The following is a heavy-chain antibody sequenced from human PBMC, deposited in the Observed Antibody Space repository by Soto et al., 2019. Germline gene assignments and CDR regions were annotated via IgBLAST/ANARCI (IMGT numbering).Heavy chain of an antibody. D-gene: IGHD1-1*01. V-gene: IGHV3-7*03. CDR2: IKQDGSEK. CDR1: GFTFSSYW. CDR3: ARDQARRTTQYSYGMDV. Sequence: EVQLVESGGGLVQPGGSLRLSCAVSGFTFSSYWMSWVRQAPGKGLEWVANIKQDGSEKYYVDSVKGRFTISRDNAKNSLYVQMNSLRAEDTAVYYCARDQARRTTQYSYGMDVWGQGTTVTVSS. J-gene: IGHJ6*02.